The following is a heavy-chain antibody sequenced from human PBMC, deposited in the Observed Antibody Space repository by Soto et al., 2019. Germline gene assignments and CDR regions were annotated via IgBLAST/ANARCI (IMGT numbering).Heavy chain of an antibody. J-gene: IGHJ3*02. CDR1: GYTFTGYY. V-gene: IGHV1-2*04. CDR3: ARDLVGITGTRSRSGAFDI. Sequence: ASVKVSCKASGYTFTGYYMHWVRQAPGQGLEWMGWINPNSGGTNYAQKFQGWVTMTRDTSISTAYMELSRLRSDDTAVYYCARDLVGITGTRSRSGAFDIWGQGTMVTVSS. CDR2: INPNSGGT. D-gene: IGHD1-7*01.